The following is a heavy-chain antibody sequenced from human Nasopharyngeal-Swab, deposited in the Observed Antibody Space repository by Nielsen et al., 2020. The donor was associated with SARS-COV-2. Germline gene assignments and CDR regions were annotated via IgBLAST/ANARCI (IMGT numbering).Heavy chain of an antibody. V-gene: IGHV4-59*01. J-gene: IGHJ5*02. CDR3: AKYAHYDFLSGYHLGWFDP. D-gene: IGHD3-3*01. CDR2: IYYSGGA. Sequence: WIRQPPGKGLEWIGYIYYSGGANCNLSLKSRVTISVDTSKNQFSLKLNSVTAADTAVYYCAKYAHYDFLSGYHLGWFDPWGQGTLVTVSS.